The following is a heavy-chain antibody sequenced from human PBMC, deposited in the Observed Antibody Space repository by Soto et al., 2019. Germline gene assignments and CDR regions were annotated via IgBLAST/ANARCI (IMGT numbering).Heavy chain of an antibody. J-gene: IGHJ5*02. CDR1: GFTFSNAW. CDR3: TISVAASGFGFDP. D-gene: IGHD2-15*01. CDR2: IKSKTDGGTT. Sequence: GGSLRLSCSASGFTFSNAWMSWVRQAPGKGLEWVGRIKSKTDGGTTDYAAPVKGRFTISRDDSKNTLYLQMNSLKTEDTAVHYCTISVAASGFGFDPWGQGTLVTVSS. V-gene: IGHV3-15*01.